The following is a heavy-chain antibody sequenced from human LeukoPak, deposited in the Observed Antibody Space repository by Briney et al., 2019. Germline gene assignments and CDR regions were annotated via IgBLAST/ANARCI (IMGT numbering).Heavy chain of an antibody. V-gene: IGHV4-34*01. J-gene: IGHJ4*02. CDR3: ARGGFYCGGDCYVDY. CDR1: GGSFSPYH. CDR2: INHSGST. D-gene: IGHD2-21*02. Sequence: PLETLSLTCAVYGGSFSPYHWSWIRQPPGKGLEWIGEINHSGSTNYNPSLKSRVTISVDTSKNQFSLRLSSVTAADTAVYYCARGGFYCGGDCYVDYWGQGTLVTVSS.